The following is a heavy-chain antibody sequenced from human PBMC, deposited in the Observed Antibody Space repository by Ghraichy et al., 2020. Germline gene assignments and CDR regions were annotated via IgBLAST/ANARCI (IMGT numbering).Heavy chain of an antibody. CDR1: GGSISTYY. Sequence: SETLSLTCTVSGGSISTYYWSWIRQPPGKGLEWIGYIYYSGTTNYNPSLKSRVTISVDTSKNQFSLKLSSVTAADTAVYYCARQFGWGDAFDIWGQGTMVTVSS. CDR2: IYYSGTT. J-gene: IGHJ3*02. CDR3: ARQFGWGDAFDI. D-gene: IGHD3-10*01. V-gene: IGHV4-59*08.